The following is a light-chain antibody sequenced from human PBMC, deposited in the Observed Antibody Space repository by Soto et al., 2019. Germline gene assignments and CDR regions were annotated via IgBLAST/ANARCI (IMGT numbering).Light chain of an antibody. CDR1: SSDVGDDGF. Sequence: QSAPTQPASVSGSPGQSITISCTGTSSDVGDDGFVSWYQQYPGKAPKLMIYKVSNRPSGVSNRFSGSRSANTASLTISGLPAEDEADYYCSSYTQRYIWVFGGGTKLTVL. CDR3: SSYTQRYIWV. V-gene: IGLV2-14*01. CDR2: KVS. J-gene: IGLJ3*02.